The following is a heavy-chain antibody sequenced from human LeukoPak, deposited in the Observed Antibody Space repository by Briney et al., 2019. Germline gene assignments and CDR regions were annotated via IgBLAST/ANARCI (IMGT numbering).Heavy chain of an antibody. J-gene: IGHJ4*02. CDR2: MNPNSGDT. D-gene: IGHD6-13*01. CDR3: ARGPPGSSSSDY. CDR1: GYTFSSYD. V-gene: IGHV1-8*01. Sequence: ASVKVSCKASGYTFSSYDINWVRQAGGQGLEWIGWMNPNSGDTGYAQKFQDRVTMTRNTSINTAYMELSSLRSEDTGVYYCARGPPGSSSSDYWGQGTLVTVS.